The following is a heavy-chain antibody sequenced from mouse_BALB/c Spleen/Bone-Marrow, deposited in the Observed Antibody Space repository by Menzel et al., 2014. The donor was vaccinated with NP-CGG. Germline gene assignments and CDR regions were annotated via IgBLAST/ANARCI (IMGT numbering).Heavy chain of an antibody. V-gene: IGHV1-7*01. CDR1: GYTFTSYW. CDR2: INPTTGYT. D-gene: IGHD2-12*01. J-gene: IGHJ3*01. CDR3: AYYTWFAY. Sequence: VQLVESGAELAKPGASVKMSCKACGYTFTSYWMHWIKQRPGQGLEWIGYINPTTGYTDYNQKFKDKATLTADKSSSTAYLQLSSLTSEDSAVYYCAYYTWFAYWGQGTLVTVSA.